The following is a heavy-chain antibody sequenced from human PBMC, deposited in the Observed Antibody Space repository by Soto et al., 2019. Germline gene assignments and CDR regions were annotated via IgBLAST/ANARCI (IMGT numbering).Heavy chain of an antibody. V-gene: IGHV3-23*01. CDR3: ARIRGYWYGLDV. CDR1: GFPLTTYA. J-gene: IGHJ6*02. Sequence: EVQLLESGGGLVQPGGSLRLSCAASGFPLTTYAMTWVRQAPGKGLGWVSAIIGTGGNTYYVDSVKGRFTSSSDNSKNMLYLQVNSLRVEDTAVYYCARIRGYWYGLDVWGQWTTVTVSS. CDR2: IIGTGGNT.